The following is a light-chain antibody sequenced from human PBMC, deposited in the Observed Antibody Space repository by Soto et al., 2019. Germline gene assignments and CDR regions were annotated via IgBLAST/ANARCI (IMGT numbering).Light chain of an antibody. Sequence: YALTQPLSVSVALGQTARITCGGNNIGSKNVHWYQQKPGQAPVLVIYRDSNRPSGIPERFSGSNSGNTATLTISRAQAGDEADYYCQVWDSSTARVFGGGTKLTVL. V-gene: IGLV3-9*01. CDR3: QVWDSSTARV. J-gene: IGLJ3*02. CDR2: RDS. CDR1: NIGSKN.